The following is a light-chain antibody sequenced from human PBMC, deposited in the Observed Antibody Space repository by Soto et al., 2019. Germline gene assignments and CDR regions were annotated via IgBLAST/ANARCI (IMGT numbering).Light chain of an antibody. CDR1: SSDVGGYNY. CDR3: ISYTSSSTWV. J-gene: IGLJ3*02. Sequence: QSALTQPASVSGSPGQSITISCTGSSSDVGGYNYVSWYQHHPGKAPKLMIYEVSNRPSGVSNRFSASKSANTASLTISGLQAEDEADYYCISYTSSSTWVFGGGTKLTVL. V-gene: IGLV2-14*01. CDR2: EVS.